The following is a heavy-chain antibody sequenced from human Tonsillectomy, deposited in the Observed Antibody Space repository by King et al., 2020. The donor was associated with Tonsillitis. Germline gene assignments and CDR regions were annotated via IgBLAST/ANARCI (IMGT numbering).Heavy chain of an antibody. CDR2: IRSKAYGGTT. Sequence: VQLVESGGGLVQPGRSLRLSCTASGFTFGDYAMSWFRQAPGKGLEWVGFIRSKAYGGTTEYAASVKGRFTISRDDSKSIAYLQMNSLKTEDTAVYYCTGCPAGSFGSGSYWGVLDYWGQGTLVTVSS. CDR1: GFTFGDYA. J-gene: IGHJ4*02. CDR3: TGCPAGSFGSGSYWGVLDY. V-gene: IGHV3-49*03. D-gene: IGHD3-10*01.